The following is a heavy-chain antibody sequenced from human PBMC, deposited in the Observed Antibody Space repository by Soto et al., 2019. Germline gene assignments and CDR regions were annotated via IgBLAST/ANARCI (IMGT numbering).Heavy chain of an antibody. CDR3: ARGTVYFDY. CDR2: IYYSGST. Sequence: SSETLSLTCTASGGSISSYYWSWIRQPPGKGLEWIGYIYYSGSTNYDPSLKSRVIISVDTSKNQFSLKLSSVTAADTAVYYCARGTVYFDYWGQGTLVTVSS. D-gene: IGHD4-4*01. CDR1: GGSISSYY. V-gene: IGHV4-59*01. J-gene: IGHJ4*02.